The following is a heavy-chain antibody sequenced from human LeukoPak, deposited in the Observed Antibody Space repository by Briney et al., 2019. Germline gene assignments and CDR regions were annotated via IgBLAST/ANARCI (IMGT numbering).Heavy chain of an antibody. V-gene: IGHV3-53*01. CDR2: IYSGGST. CDR3: ATDRGWRTSGYYLYYFEY. D-gene: IGHD3-3*01. J-gene: IGHJ4*02. Sequence: QAGGSLRLSCAASGFTVSNNYMSWVRQAPGKGLEWVSVIYSGGSTYYADSVKGRFTISRDNSKNTLYLQMNSLRAEDTAVYYCATDRGWRTSGYYLYYFEYWGQGTLVTYSS. CDR1: GFTVSNNY.